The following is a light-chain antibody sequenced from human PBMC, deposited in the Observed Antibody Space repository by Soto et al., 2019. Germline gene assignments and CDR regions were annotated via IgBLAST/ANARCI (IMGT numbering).Light chain of an antibody. CDR1: NSNVGSNT. CDR2: TDN. CDR3: AAWDDGLRAVV. V-gene: IGLV1-44*01. J-gene: IGLJ2*01. Sequence: QSVLTQPPSVSGTPGQRITISCSGSNSNVGSNTVNWYQQLPGAAPKLRMYTDNQRPSRVPDRFSGSKSGTAASLAISGLLSEDEAEYYCAAWDDGLRAVVFGGGTKVTVL.